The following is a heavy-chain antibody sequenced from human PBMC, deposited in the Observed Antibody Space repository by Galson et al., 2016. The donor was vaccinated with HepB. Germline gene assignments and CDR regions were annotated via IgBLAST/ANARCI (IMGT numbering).Heavy chain of an antibody. D-gene: IGHD3-3*01. CDR3: AKDLGGLEWIPWD. CDR1: GFIFSSHA. CDR2: IAYDGSDK. V-gene: IGHV3-30*18. J-gene: IGHJ4*02. Sequence: LRLSCAASGFIFSSHAMHWVRQAPGKGLEWVALIAYDGSDKYYADSVRGRFTISRDDSKNTVFLQMNSLTREDTAVYYCAKDLGGLEWIPWDWGQGTLVTVSS.